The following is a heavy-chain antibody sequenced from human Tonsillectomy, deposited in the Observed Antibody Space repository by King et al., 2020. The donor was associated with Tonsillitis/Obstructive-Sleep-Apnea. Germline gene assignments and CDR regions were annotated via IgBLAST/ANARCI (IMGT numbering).Heavy chain of an antibody. CDR2: IYYSGST. D-gene: IGHD3-10*01. CDR1: GGSISSYY. J-gene: IGHJ4*02. V-gene: IGHV4-59*12. Sequence: PLQESGPGLVKPSETLSLTCTVSGGSISSYYWSWIRQTPGKGLEWIGYIYYSGSTNYNPSLKSRVTISVVKSKNQFSLKLSSVTAADTAVYYCARVRGVWFGELSKYYFDYWGQGTLVTVSS. CDR3: ARVRGVWFGELSKYYFDY.